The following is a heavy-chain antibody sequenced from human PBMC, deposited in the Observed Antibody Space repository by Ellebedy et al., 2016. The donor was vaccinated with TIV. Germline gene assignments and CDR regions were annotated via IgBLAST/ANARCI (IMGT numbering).Heavy chain of an antibody. V-gene: IGHV3-7*03. CDR3: ARAWAAAGSY. D-gene: IGHD6-13*01. J-gene: IGHJ4*02. CDR1: GFTFSSYW. CDR2: IRQDGSQK. Sequence: GGSLRLSCVGSGFTFSSYWMAWVRQAPGKGLEWVANIRQDGSQKYYVDSVKGRFTISRDNDKSSLYLQMHSLRAEDTAMYYCARAWAAAGSYWGQGTLVTVSS.